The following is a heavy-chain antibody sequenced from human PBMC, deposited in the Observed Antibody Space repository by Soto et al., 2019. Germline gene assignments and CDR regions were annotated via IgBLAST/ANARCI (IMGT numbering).Heavy chain of an antibody. CDR2: IFHDGTA. D-gene: IGHD3-10*01. V-gene: IGHV4-34*12. J-gene: IGHJ4*02. Sequence: SETLSLTCTVSVESISIYYWSWVRQTPQRGLEYIGEIFHDGTANYYPSFERRVAISVDTSKNQFSLKLTSVTAADTAIYFCARLVYDTRLNYMYFDFWGQGALVTVSS. CDR3: ARLVYDTRLNYMYFDF. CDR1: VESISIYY.